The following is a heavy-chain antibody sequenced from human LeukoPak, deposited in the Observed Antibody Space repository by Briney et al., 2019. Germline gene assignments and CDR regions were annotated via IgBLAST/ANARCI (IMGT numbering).Heavy chain of an antibody. Sequence: QTGGSLRLSCAASGFTVSSNYMSWVRQAPGKGLEWVSVIYSGGRTYYADSVKGRFTISRDNAKNSLYLQMNSLRAEDTAVYYCARDRNTDFWSGYYTNYFDYWGQGTLVTVSS. D-gene: IGHD3-3*01. CDR1: GFTVSSNY. J-gene: IGHJ4*02. V-gene: IGHV3-66*01. CDR2: IYSGGRT. CDR3: ARDRNTDFWSGYYTNYFDY.